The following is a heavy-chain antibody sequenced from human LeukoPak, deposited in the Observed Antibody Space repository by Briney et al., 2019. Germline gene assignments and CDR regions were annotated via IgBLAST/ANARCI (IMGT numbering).Heavy chain of an antibody. Sequence: GGSLRLSCAASGFTFDAMHWVRQAPGKGLEWVSLISWGGGRTYYADSVKGRFTISRDNSKNSLYLQMNSLRAEDTALYYCAKDKFDGSGSYYFDYWGQGTLVTVSS. D-gene: IGHD3-10*01. J-gene: IGHJ4*02. CDR1: GFTFDA. CDR2: ISWGGGRT. V-gene: IGHV3-43D*03. CDR3: AKDKFDGSGSYYFDY.